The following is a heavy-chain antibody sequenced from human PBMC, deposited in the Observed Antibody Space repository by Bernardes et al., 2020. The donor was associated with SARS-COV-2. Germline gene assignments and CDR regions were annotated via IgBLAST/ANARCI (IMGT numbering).Heavy chain of an antibody. CDR2: VDYSGST. Sequence: TLSLTCAVSGGYVRSYYWNWIRQPPGKGLEWIGYVDYSGSTNYNPSLKSRVTISVDTAKDQFSLKITSATAADTAVYYCAIGINIFGVINWGQRNLVTVSS. J-gene: IGHJ4*02. D-gene: IGHD3-3*02. CDR3: AIGINIFGVIN. V-gene: IGHV4-59*02. CDR1: GGYVRSYY.